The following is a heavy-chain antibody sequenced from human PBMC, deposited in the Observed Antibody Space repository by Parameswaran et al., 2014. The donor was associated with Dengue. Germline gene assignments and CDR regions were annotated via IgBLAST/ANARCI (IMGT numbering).Heavy chain of an antibody. Sequence: WVRQAPGQGLEWMGWMNPNSGNTGYAQKFQGRVTMTRNTSISTAYMELSSLRSEDTAVYYCAREGEGYYGSGADAFGIWGQGTMVTVSS. J-gene: IGHJ3*02. CDR3: AREGEGYYGSGADAFGI. V-gene: IGHV1-8*01. D-gene: IGHD3-10*01. CDR2: MNPNSGNT.